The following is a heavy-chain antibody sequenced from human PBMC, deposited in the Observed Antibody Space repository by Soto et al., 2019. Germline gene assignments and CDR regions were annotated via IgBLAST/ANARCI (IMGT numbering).Heavy chain of an antibody. CDR2: IGASSSYI. CDR3: ARDPIPVPMYYFDY. Sequence: GSLRLSCAVSGFIFSRSSMNWVRQAPEKGLEWVSSIGASSSYIYYTDSVKGRFTISRDNAKNSLSLQMNSLRAEDTAVHFCARDPIPVPMYYFDYWGQGSLVTVSS. CDR1: GFIFSRSS. D-gene: IGHD6-19*01. J-gene: IGHJ4*02. V-gene: IGHV3-21*01.